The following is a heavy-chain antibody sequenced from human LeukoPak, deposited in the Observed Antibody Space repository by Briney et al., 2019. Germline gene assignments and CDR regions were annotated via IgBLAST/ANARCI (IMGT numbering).Heavy chain of an antibody. J-gene: IGHJ4*02. CDR2: ISRNSGAYT. D-gene: IGHD4-17*01. CDR1: GFTFSSYA. V-gene: IGHV3-23*01. CDR3: SKKGQNGDYGKPD. Sequence: GGSLRLSCAASGFTFSSYAMSWVRQAPGKGLECVASISRNSGAYTYYAASVKGRFTISRDNSRSTLYLQMNGLRAEDTAVYYCSKKGQNGDYGKPDWGQGTLVTVSS.